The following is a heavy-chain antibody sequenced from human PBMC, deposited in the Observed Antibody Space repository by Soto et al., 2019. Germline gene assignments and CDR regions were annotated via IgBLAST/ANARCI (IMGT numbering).Heavy chain of an antibody. Sequence: SLRLSCAASGFTFSGNWMNWVRQAPGKGLEWVANIQKDGSEKYYVDSVKGRFTISRDNAKNSLYLQMNRLRAEDTAVYYCARNSGWVVDYWGQGTLVTVSS. J-gene: IGHJ4*02. CDR1: GFTFSGNW. D-gene: IGHD6-19*01. CDR3: ARNSGWVVDY. CDR2: IQKDGSEK. V-gene: IGHV3-7*01.